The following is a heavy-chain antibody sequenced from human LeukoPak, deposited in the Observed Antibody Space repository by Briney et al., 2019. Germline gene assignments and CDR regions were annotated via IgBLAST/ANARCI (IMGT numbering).Heavy chain of an antibody. CDR2: ISSSSSYI. CDR1: GFTFSSYS. CDR3: NSGSYHYHGVDV. D-gene: IGHD1-26*01. Sequence: NSGGSLRLSCAASGFTFSSYSMNWVRQAPGKGLEWVSSISSSSSYIYYADSVKGRFTISRDDARNSLYLQMNSLRSEDTAVYYCNSGSYHYHGVDVWGQGTTVTVSS. J-gene: IGHJ6*02. V-gene: IGHV3-21*04.